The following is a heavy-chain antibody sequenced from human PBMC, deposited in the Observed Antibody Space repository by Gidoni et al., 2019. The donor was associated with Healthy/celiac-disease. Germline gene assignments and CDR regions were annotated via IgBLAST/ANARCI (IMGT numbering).Heavy chain of an antibody. Sequence: QVQLVESGGGVVQPGRSLRLSCAASGFTFSTFCMHWVRQAPGKGLEWVAVISHDGSNKYYADSVKGRFTISRDNSKNTLYLQMNSLRAEDTAVYYCAKDSTRAVGRPKVCVDYWGQGTLVTVSS. CDR2: ISHDGSNK. V-gene: IGHV3-30*18. CDR1: GFTFSTFC. J-gene: IGHJ4*02. D-gene: IGHD6-19*01. CDR3: AKDSTRAVGRPKVCVDY.